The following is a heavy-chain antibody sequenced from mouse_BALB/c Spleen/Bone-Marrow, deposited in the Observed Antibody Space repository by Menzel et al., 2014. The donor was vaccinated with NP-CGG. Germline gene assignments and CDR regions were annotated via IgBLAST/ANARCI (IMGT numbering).Heavy chain of an antibody. Sequence: VKVVESGTGLVAPSQSLSITCTVSGFSLTNYGVSWVRQPPGKGLEWLGVIWGDGSTNYHSALISRLSISKDNSKSXVFLKLNSLQTDDTATYYCAKQDYYRYDYAMDYWGQGTSVTVSS. CDR1: GFSLTNYG. CDR3: AKQDYYRYDYAMDY. CDR2: IWGDGST. D-gene: IGHD2-14*01. V-gene: IGHV2-3*01. J-gene: IGHJ4*01.